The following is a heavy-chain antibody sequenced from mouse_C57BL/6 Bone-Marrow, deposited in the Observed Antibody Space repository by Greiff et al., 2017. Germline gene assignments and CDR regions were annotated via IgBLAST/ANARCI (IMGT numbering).Heavy chain of an antibody. D-gene: IGHD3-2*02. J-gene: IGHJ4*01. CDR1: GFNIKDDY. V-gene: IGHV14-4*01. CDR3: TTMKGYYYAMDY. Sequence: VQLKESGAELVRPGASVKLSCTASGFNIKDDYMHWVKQRPEQGLEWIGWIDPENGDTEYASKFQGKATITADTSSNTAYLQLSSLTSEDTAVYYCTTMKGYYYAMDYWGQGTSVTVSS. CDR2: IDPENGDT.